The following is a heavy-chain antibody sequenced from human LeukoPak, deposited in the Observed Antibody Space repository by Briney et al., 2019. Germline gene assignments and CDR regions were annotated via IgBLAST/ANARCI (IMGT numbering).Heavy chain of an antibody. V-gene: IGHV3-53*01. CDR1: GFTVSSNY. CDR3: AKGVPGIAVAGTDH. D-gene: IGHD6-19*01. J-gene: IGHJ4*02. Sequence: GGSLRLSCAASGFTVSSNYMSWVRQAPGKGLEWVSVIYSGGSTYYADSVKGRFTISRDNSKNTLYLQMNSLRAEDTAVYYCAKGVPGIAVAGTDHWGQGTLVTVSS. CDR2: IYSGGST.